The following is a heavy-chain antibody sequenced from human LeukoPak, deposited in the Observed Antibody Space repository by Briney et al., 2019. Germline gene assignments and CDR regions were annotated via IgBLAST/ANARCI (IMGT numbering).Heavy chain of an antibody. CDR1: GFTFSSHA. J-gene: IGHJ3*02. CDR3: ANFFLGYCSSTSCRDAFDI. CDR2: ISNSGGNT. V-gene: IGHV3-23*01. D-gene: IGHD2-2*01. Sequence: GGSLRLSCAASGFTFSSHAMNWVRQAPGKGLEWVSGISNSGGNTYYADSVKGRFTISRDNSKNTLYLQMNSLRAEDTAVYYCANFFLGYCSSTSCRDAFDIWGQGTMVTVSS.